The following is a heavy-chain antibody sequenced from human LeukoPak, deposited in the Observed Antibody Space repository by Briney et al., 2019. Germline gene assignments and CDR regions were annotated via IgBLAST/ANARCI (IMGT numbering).Heavy chain of an antibody. CDR1: GFTFSSYA. CDR2: ISGSGGST. V-gene: IGHV3-23*01. CDR3: AKSSRYCGGDCYSGYHYGMDV. J-gene: IGHJ6*02. Sequence: ETGGSLRLSCAASGFTFSSYAMSWVRQAPGKGLEWVSAISGSGGSTYYADSVKGRFTISRGNAKNTLYLQMNSLRAEDTAVYYCAKSSRYCGGDCYSGYHYGMDVWGQGTTVTVSS. D-gene: IGHD2-21*02.